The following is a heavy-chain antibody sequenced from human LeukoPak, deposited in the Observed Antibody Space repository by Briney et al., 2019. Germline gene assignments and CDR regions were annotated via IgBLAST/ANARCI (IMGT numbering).Heavy chain of an antibody. CDR3: AREDYGGTAYYYYYYGMDV. V-gene: IGHV1-18*01. J-gene: IGHJ6*02. D-gene: IGHD4-23*01. Sequence: ASVEVSCKASGYTFTSYGISWVRQAPGQGLEWMGWISAYNGNTNYAQKLQGRVTMTTDTSTSTAYMELRSLRSDDTAVYYCAREDYGGTAYYYYYYGMDVWGQGTTVTVSS. CDR1: GYTFTSYG. CDR2: ISAYNGNT.